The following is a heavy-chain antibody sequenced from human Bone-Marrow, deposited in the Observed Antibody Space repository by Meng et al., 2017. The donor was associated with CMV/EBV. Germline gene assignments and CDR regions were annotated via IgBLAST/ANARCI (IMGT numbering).Heavy chain of an antibody. CDR2: INPNSGGT. V-gene: IGHV1-2*02. Sequence: ASVKVSCKASGFTFTTCLMHWVRQAPGQGLEWMGWINPNSGGTNYAQKFQGRVTMTRDTSISTAYMELSRLRSDDTAVYYCARDRGDGYNSKRYYYYGMDVWGQGTTVTV. CDR3: ARDRGDGYNSKRYYYYGMDV. J-gene: IGHJ6*02. D-gene: IGHD5-24*01. CDR1: GFTFTTCL.